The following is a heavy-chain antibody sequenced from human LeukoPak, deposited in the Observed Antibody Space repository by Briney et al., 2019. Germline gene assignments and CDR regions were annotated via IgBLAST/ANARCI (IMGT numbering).Heavy chain of an antibody. Sequence: SETLSLTCTVSGGSISSYYWSWIRQPPGKGLEWIGYIYYSGSTNYNPSLQSRVTISVDTSKNQFSLKLSSVTAADTAVYYCAREMTNWGSIDAFDIWGQGTMVTVSS. CDR2: IYYSGST. CDR1: GGSISSYY. V-gene: IGHV4-59*12. D-gene: IGHD7-27*01. J-gene: IGHJ3*02. CDR3: AREMTNWGSIDAFDI.